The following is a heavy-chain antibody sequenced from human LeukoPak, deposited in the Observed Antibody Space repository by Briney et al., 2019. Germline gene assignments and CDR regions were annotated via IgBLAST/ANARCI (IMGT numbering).Heavy chain of an antibody. CDR3: AREDSIAAAEDY. Sequence: PSETLSLTCTVSGGSISSSSYYWGWIRQPPGKGLEWIGSMYYSGSTYYNPSLKSRVTISVDTSKNQFSLKLSSVTAADTAVYYCAREDSIAAAEDYWGQGTLVTVSS. J-gene: IGHJ4*02. D-gene: IGHD6-13*01. CDR1: GGSISSSSYY. CDR2: MYYSGST. V-gene: IGHV4-39*07.